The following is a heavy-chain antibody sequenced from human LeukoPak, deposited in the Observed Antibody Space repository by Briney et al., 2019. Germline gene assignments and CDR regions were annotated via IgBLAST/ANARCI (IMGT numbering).Heavy chain of an antibody. D-gene: IGHD6-19*01. Sequence: SETLSLTCTVSGGSITSYYWSWIRQPAGKGLEWIGRIYSSGSTNYNPSLKSRVTMSVDTSKNHFSLKLTSVTAADTAVYYCVRTTVAGGWDYWGQGSLVTVPS. CDR3: VRTTVAGGWDY. CDR1: GGSITSYY. J-gene: IGHJ4*02. CDR2: IYSSGST. V-gene: IGHV4-4*07.